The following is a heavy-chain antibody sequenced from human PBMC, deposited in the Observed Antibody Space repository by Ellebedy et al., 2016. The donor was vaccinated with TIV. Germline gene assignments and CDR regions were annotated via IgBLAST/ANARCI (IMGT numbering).Heavy chain of an antibody. CDR1: GGSISSSSYY. CDR2: IYYSGST. CDR3: ARGYSGSHFGDY. Sequence: SETLSLXXTVSGGSISSSSYYWGWIRQPPGKGLEWIGSIYYSGSTYYNPSLKSRVTISVDTSKNQFSLKLSSVTAADTAVYYCARGYSGSHFGDYWGQGTLVTVSS. D-gene: IGHD1-26*01. V-gene: IGHV4-39*01. J-gene: IGHJ4*02.